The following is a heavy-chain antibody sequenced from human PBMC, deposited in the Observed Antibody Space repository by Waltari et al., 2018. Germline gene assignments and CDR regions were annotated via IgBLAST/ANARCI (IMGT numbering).Heavy chain of an antibody. D-gene: IGHD3-10*01. V-gene: IGHV4-39*07. J-gene: IGHJ4*02. CDR3: ARGGQRDYGSGSRVDY. CDR2: IYYSGVT. Sequence: QLQLQESGPGLVKPSETLSLTCTVPGGSISSSSYYWGWIRQPPGKGLEWIGGIYYSGVTYDNPSLKSRFTTSVDTSKNQFSLKLRSVTAAAAAVYYGARGGQRDYGSGSRVDYWGQGTLVTVSS. CDR1: GGSISSSSYY.